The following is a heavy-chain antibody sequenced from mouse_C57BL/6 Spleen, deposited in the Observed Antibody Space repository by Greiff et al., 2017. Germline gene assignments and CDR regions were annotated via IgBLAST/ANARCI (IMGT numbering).Heavy chain of an antibody. J-gene: IGHJ2*01. D-gene: IGHD1-1*01. CDR3: TRGGITTVPDY. CDR1: GFTFSSYA. CDR2: ISSGGYYI. Sequence: EVKLVESGEGLVKPGGSLKLSCAASGFTFSSYAISCVRQTLEKRLEWVAYISSGGYYIYYADTVKGRFTISRDNARNTLYLQMSSLKSEDTAMYYCTRGGITTVPDYWGQGTTLTVSS. V-gene: IGHV5-9-1*02.